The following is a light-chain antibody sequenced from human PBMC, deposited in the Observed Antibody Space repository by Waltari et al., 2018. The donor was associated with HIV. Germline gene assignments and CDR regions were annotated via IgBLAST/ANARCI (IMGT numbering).Light chain of an antibody. CDR1: SSDIGSYNL. V-gene: IGLV2-23*01. J-gene: IGLJ1*01. CDR2: AGS. CDR3: YSYAGSRTGYV. Sequence: QSALTQPASVSGSPGQSITISCTGTSSDIGSYNLVSWYQQHPGKAPKLMNYAGSKRPSGVSNRFSGSKSGNTASLTISGLQAEDEADYYCYSYAGSRTGYVFGTGTKVTVL.